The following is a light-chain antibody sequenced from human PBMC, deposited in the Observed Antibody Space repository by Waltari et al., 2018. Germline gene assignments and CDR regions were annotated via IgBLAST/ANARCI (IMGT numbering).Light chain of an antibody. V-gene: IGLV2-14*01. CDR2: DVS. CDR1: SSDVGGYNY. J-gene: IGLJ3*02. Sequence: QSALTQPASVSGSPGQSITISCTGTSSDVGGYNYVSWYQQHPGKAPKLVIFDVSKRPSVISNRFSGSKSGNTASLTISGLQAEDEADYYCSSYTSSATLMFGAGTKLTVL. CDR3: SSYTSSATLM.